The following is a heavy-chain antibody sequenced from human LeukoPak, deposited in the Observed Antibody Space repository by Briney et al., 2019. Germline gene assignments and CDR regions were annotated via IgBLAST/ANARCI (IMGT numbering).Heavy chain of an antibody. V-gene: IGHV1-3*01. D-gene: IGHD3-3*01. J-gene: IGHJ5*02. Sequence: GASVKVSCKASGYTFTSYAMHWVRQAPGQRLEWMGWINAGNGNTKYSQKFQGRVTITRDTSASTAYMELSSLRSEDTAVYYCARTRFLRGNGGWFDPWGQGTLVTVSS. CDR1: GYTFTSYA. CDR2: INAGNGNT. CDR3: ARTRFLRGNGGWFDP.